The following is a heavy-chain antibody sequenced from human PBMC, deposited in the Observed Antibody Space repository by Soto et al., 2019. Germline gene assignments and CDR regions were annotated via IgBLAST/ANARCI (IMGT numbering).Heavy chain of an antibody. CDR1: GGSISSYY. J-gene: IGHJ6*02. Sequence: TSETLSLTCTVSGGSISSYYRSLIRQPPGKGLEWIGYIYYSGSTNYNPSLKSRVTISVDTSKNQFSLKLSSVTAADTAVYYCARDRGSDMDVWGQGTTVTVSS. V-gene: IGHV4-59*01. CDR2: IYYSGST. CDR3: ARDRGSDMDV.